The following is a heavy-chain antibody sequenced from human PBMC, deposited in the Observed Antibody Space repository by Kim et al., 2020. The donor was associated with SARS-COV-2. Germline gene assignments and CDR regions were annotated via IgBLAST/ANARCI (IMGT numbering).Heavy chain of an antibody. Sequence: GGSLRLSCAASGFTFGSYAMSWVRQAPGKGLEWVSSVSRSGGRPYYSDSVKGRFTISRDNSKKTLYLQMNSLRAEDTAVYYCARDYFGSGSHTPFDYRGQGTLVTVSS. V-gene: IGHV3-23*01. CDR3: ARDYFGSGSHTPFDY. CDR1: GFTFGSYA. D-gene: IGHD3-10*01. CDR2: VSRSGGRP. J-gene: IGHJ4*02.